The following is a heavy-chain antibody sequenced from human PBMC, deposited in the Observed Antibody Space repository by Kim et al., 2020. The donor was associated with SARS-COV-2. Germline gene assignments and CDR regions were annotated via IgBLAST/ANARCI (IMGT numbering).Heavy chain of an antibody. CDR2: IYYSGST. CDR1: GGSISSGGYY. D-gene: IGHD3-3*02. J-gene: IGHJ5*02. V-gene: IGHV4-31*03. Sequence: SETLSLTCTVSGGSISSGGYYWSWIRQHPGKGLEWIGYIYYSGSTYYNPSLKSRVTISVDTSKNQFSLKLSSVTAADTAVYYCARGLLHFCCWFDPWGQGTLVTVSS. CDR3: ARGLLHFCCWFDP.